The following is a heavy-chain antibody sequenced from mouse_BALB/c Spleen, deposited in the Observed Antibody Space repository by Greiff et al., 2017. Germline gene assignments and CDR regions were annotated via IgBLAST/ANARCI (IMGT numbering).Heavy chain of an antibody. J-gene: IGHJ2*01. CDR3: ARELGRGLDY. CDR2: IAPGSGST. CDR1: GYTFTSYW. V-gene: IGHV1S41*01. D-gene: IGHD4-1*01. Sequence: DLVKPGASVKLSCKASGYTFTSYWINWIKQRPGQGLEWIGRIAPGSGSTYYNEMFKGKATLTVDTSSSTAYIQLSSLSSEDSAVYFCARELGRGLDYWGQGTTLTVSS.